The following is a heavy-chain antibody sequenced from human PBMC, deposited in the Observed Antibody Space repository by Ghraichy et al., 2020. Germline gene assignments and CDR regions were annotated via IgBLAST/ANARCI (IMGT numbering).Heavy chain of an antibody. CDR2: IYHSGHM. Sequence: GSLRLSCDVSGGSITSSNWWIWVRQPPGRGLEWIGEIYHSGHMNYNSSLQTRVTISVDKSKNQFSLKVNSVTAADTAIYFCARGASTFHDVLTGSGYGFDVWGQGTLGTVSS. CDR1: GGSITSSNW. CDR3: ARGASTFHDVLTGSGYGFDV. J-gene: IGHJ3*01. D-gene: IGHD3-9*01. V-gene: IGHV4-4*01.